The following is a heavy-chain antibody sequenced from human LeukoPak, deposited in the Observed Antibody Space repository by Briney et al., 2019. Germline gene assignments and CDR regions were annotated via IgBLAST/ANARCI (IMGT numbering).Heavy chain of an antibody. V-gene: IGHV1-46*01. CDR3: ARDLHHRGYYDTSGPYGI. Sequence: GASVKVSCKASGYTFTGYYIHWVRQAPGQGLEWMGIINPSGGSTSYAQKFQGRVTMTRDTSTSTVYMELSSLRSEDTAVYYCARDLHHRGYYDTSGPYGIWGQGTLVTVSS. CDR1: GYTFTGYY. CDR2: INPSGGST. J-gene: IGHJ3*02. D-gene: IGHD3-22*01.